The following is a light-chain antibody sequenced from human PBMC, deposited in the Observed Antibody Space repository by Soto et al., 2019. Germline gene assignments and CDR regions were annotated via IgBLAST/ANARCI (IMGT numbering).Light chain of an antibody. CDR3: QQYNNWPPIT. CDR2: LGS. CDR1: QSLLHSNGYNY. Sequence: DIVMTQSPLFLPVTPGEPASISCMSTQSLLHSNGYNYLDWYLQKPGQSPQLVIYLGSNRASGVPDRFSGSGSGTDFTLRISRVEAEDVGVYYCQQYNNWPPITFGQGTRLEIK. V-gene: IGKV2-28*01. J-gene: IGKJ5*01.